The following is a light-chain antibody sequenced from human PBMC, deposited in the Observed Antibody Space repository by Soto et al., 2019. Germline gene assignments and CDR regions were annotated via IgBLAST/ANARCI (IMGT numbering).Light chain of an antibody. CDR2: GNS. V-gene: IGLV1-40*01. J-gene: IGLJ3*02. CDR3: QSYDSSLSGPWV. CDR1: SSNIGAGYD. Sequence: QSVLTQPPSVSGAPGQRVTISCTGSSSNIGAGYDVHWYQQLPGTAPKLLIYGNSNRPSGVPDRFSGSKSGTSASLAITGLQDEDEADYYCQSYDSSLSGPWVFGGGTKLTVL.